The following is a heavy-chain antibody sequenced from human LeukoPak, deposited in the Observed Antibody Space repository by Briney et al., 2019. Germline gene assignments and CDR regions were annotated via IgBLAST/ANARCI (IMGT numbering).Heavy chain of an antibody. Sequence: SETLSLTCTVSGGSISSSSYYWGWIRQPPGKGLEWIGSIYYSGSTYYNPSLKSRVTISVDTSKNQFSLKLSSVTAADTAVYYCAGQLRFLEWLFQDYYMDVWGKGTMVTVSS. CDR1: GGSISSSSYY. J-gene: IGHJ6*03. CDR2: IYYSGST. D-gene: IGHD3-3*01. V-gene: IGHV4-39*01. CDR3: AGQLRFLEWLFQDYYMDV.